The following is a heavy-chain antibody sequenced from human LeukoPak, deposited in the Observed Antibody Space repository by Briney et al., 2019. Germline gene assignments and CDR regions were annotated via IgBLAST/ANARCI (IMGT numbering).Heavy chain of an antibody. Sequence: PSETLSLTCTVSGGSISSSSYYWGWIRQPPGKGLEWIGSIYYSGSTYYNPSLKSRVTISVDTSKNQFSLKLSSVTAADTAVYYCARTTTIFGVVPDYWGQGTLVTVSS. V-gene: IGHV4-39*01. CDR1: GGSISSSSYY. D-gene: IGHD3-3*01. CDR2: IYYSGST. CDR3: ARTTTIFGVVPDY. J-gene: IGHJ4*02.